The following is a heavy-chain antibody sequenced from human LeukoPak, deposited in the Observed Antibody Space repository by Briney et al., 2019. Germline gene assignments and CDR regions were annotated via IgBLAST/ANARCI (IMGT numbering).Heavy chain of an antibody. CDR3: AKDPSAYSSSWFDP. CDR2: ICGCGDST. Sequence: GGSLRLSCAASGFPFSSCAVSGLRQAPGRGLEWVSVICGCGDSTHYADSVKGRFTISRDNSKNTLYLQMNSLRAEDTAVYYCAKDPSAYSSSWFDPWGQGTLVTVSS. CDR1: GFPFSSCA. V-gene: IGHV3-23*01. D-gene: IGHD6-13*01. J-gene: IGHJ5*02.